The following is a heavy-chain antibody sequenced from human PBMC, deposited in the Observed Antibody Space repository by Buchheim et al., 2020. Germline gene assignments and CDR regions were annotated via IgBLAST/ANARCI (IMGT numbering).Heavy chain of an antibody. CDR3: AKSEYSDLYYSYYMDV. Sequence: EGQLLESGGGLVQPGGSLRLSCGASGFTFSNYAMTWVRQAPGKGLEWVSAIRGDGGATYYTDSVKGRCTISRDNSQNPPYMQMNSLRAEDTGTYYCAKSEYSDLYYSYYMDVWGKGTT. D-gene: IGHD5-12*01. CDR2: IRGDGGAT. J-gene: IGHJ6*03. V-gene: IGHV3-23*01. CDR1: GFTFSNYA.